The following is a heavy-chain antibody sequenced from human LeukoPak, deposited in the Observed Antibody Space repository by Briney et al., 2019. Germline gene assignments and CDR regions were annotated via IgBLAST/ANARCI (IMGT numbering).Heavy chain of an antibody. Sequence: PSETLSLTCAVSGGSISSGCYSWSWIRQPPGQGLEWIGYIYHSGSTYYNPSLKSRVTISVDRSKNQFSLKLSSVTAADTAVYYCARGDGYNFDYWGQGTLVTVSS. V-gene: IGHV4-30-2*01. D-gene: IGHD5-12*01. J-gene: IGHJ4*02. CDR1: GGSISSGCYS. CDR2: IYHSGST. CDR3: ARGDGYNFDY.